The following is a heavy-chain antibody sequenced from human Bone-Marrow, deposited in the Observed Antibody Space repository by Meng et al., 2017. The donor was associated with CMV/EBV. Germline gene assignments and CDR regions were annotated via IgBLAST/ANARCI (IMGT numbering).Heavy chain of an antibody. D-gene: IGHD5/OR15-5a*01. CDR2: ISTTGFTI. V-gene: IGHV3-48*04. Sequence: GESLKISCAVSGFSFEIYSMNWVRQAPGKGLEWLSYISTTGFTIRYADSVKGRFTISRDNAKNSVFLQMSSLRAEDTAVYYCARESPSVSYYYGMDVWGQGTTVTVS. J-gene: IGHJ6*02. CDR3: ARESPSVSYYYGMDV. CDR1: GFSFEIYS.